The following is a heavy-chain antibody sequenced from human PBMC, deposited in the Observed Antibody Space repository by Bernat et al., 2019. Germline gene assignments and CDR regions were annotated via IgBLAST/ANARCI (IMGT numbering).Heavy chain of an antibody. D-gene: IGHD6-13*01. CDR2: INHGGST. CDR3: ARGAAAGPRFDY. J-gene: IGHJ4*02. Sequence: QVQLQESGPGLVKPSETLSLTCTVSGGSISTYLWNWIRQPPGKGLEWIGEINHGGSTNYNPSLKSRVTMSVDTSKNQFSLKLSSVTAADTAVYYCARGAAAGPRFDYWGQGTHVTVSS. CDR1: GGSISTYL. V-gene: IGHV4-34*10.